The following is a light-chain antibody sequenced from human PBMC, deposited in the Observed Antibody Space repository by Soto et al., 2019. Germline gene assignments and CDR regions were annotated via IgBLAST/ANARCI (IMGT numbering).Light chain of an antibody. CDR1: STDFVSYNR. J-gene: IGLJ1*01. CDR3: SLYTSENTYV. CDR2: EVR. Sequence: QSVLTQPPSVSRSPGQSITISCTGTSTDFVSYNRVSWYQQPPGTAPKLMIYEVRKRPSGVPDRFSGSKSGNTASLTISGLQAADEADYYCSLYTSENTYVFGTGTKLTVL. V-gene: IGLV2-18*01.